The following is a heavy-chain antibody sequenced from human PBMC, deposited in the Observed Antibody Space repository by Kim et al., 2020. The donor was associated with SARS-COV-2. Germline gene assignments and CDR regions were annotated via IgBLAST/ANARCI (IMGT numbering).Heavy chain of an antibody. J-gene: IGHJ4*02. CDR2: IDPSDSYS. Sequence: GESLKISCKGSGYNFTNYWINWVRQMPGKGLEWMGRIDPSDSYSIYNPSFQGHVTISADKSISTAYLQWSSLKASDTAMYFCARLPCHDCYYFDYWGQGALVTVSS. CDR3: ARLPCHDCYYFDY. CDR1: GYNFTNYW. V-gene: IGHV5-10-1*01. D-gene: IGHD2-21*01.